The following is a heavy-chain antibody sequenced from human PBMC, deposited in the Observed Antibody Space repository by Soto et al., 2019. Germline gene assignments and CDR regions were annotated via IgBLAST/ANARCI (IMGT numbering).Heavy chain of an antibody. V-gene: IGHV4-61*08. J-gene: IGHJ4*02. Sequence: QVQLQESGPGLVKPSETLSLTCIVSGGSVSNDAYYWSWIRQPPGKGLEWIGYIYHSGSTYYNPSPKSRVTISADTSANQFSLKVSSVIAADTAVYYCARLGIGWEFPFDYWGQGTLVNVSS. CDR2: IYHSGST. CDR1: GGSVSNDAYY. D-gene: IGHD1-26*01. CDR3: ARLGIGWEFPFDY.